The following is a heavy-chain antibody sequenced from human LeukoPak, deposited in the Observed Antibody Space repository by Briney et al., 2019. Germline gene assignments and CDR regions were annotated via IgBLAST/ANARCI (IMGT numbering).Heavy chain of an antibody. CDR3: ARTRYYYNSRSYGAPYYFDY. J-gene: IGHJ4*02. CDR1: GGSISSNSYY. CDR2: IYYSGST. V-gene: IGHV4-39*01. Sequence: SQTLSLTCAVSGGSISSNSYYWGWIRQPPGKGLEWIGSIYYSGSTYYNPSLKSRVTISVDTSKNQFSLKLSSVTAADTAVYYCARTRYYYNSRSYGAPYYFDYWGQGTLVTVPS. D-gene: IGHD3-10*01.